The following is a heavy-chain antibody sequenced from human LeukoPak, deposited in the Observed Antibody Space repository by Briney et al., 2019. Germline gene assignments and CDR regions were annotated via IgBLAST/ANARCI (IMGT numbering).Heavy chain of an antibody. CDR3: ARDDMARVGATTGY. D-gene: IGHD1-26*01. V-gene: IGHV4-39*07. CDR2: IYYSGST. Sequence: SETLSLTCAVYGGSFSSYYWGWIRQPPGKGLEWIGSIYYSGSTYYNPSLKSRVTISVDTSKNQFSLKLSSVTAADTAVYYCARDDMARVGATTGYWGQGTLVTVSS. J-gene: IGHJ4*02. CDR1: GGSFSSYY.